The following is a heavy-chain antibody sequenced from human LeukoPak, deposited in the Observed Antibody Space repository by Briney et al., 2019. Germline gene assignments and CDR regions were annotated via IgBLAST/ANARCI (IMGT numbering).Heavy chain of an antibody. D-gene: IGHD2-2*01. Sequence: GESLRLSCAASGFTFSNYWMSWVRQPPGRGLEWVANIKLDGSEKYYVDSVKGRFTISRDNAKNSLYLQMNSLRAEDTAVYYCAREYCSSSRCYLIEKRVDFDFWGLGTLVTVSS. V-gene: IGHV3-7*04. CDR2: IKLDGSEK. J-gene: IGHJ4*02. CDR1: GFTFSNYW. CDR3: AREYCSSSRCYLIEKRVDFDF.